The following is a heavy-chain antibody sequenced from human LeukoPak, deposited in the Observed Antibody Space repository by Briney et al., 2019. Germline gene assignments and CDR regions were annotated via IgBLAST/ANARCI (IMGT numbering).Heavy chain of an antibody. D-gene: IGHD4-23*01. Sequence: PSETLSLTCAVYGGSFSDSHWSWIRQPPGEGLEWIGEINHSGSTKYNPSLKSRVTISVDTSQNQFSLNLSSMAAADTAVYYCARGSNSVAYWGQGTLVTVSS. J-gene: IGHJ4*02. CDR1: GGSFSDSH. CDR3: ARGSNSVAY. CDR2: INHSGST. V-gene: IGHV4-34*01.